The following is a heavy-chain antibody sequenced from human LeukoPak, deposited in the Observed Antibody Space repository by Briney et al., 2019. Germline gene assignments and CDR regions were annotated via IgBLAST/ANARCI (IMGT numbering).Heavy chain of an antibody. V-gene: IGHV3-66*01. Sequence: GGSLRLSCADSGFTVSSNYMSWVRQAPGKGLEWVSVIYSGGSTYYADSVKGRFTISRDNSKNTLYLQMNSLRAEDTAVYYCARASTYYDSSGYFDYWGQGTLVTVSS. D-gene: IGHD3-22*01. J-gene: IGHJ4*02. CDR3: ARASTYYDSSGYFDY. CDR2: IYSGGST. CDR1: GFTVSSNY.